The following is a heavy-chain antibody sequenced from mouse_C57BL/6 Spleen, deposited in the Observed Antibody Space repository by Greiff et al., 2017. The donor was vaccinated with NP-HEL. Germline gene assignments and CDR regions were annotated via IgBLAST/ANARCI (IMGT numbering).Heavy chain of an antibody. V-gene: IGHV1-81*01. J-gene: IGHJ1*03. Sequence: VQLQQSGAELARPGASVKLSCKASGYTFTSYGISWVKQRTGQGLEWIGEIYPRSGTTYYNEKFQGKATLTADKSSSTQYLELRSLKSEDSAVYFCARGGTTVVAHWYFDVWGTGTTVTVSS. CDR1: GYTFTSYG. CDR3: ARGGTTVVAHWYFDV. D-gene: IGHD1-1*01. CDR2: IYPRSGTT.